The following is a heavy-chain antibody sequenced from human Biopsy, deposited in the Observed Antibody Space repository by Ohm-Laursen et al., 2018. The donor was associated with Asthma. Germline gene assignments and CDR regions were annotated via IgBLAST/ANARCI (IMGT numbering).Heavy chain of an antibody. J-gene: IGHJ4*02. CDR3: ARDMNRDGWYFDY. CDR1: GFTFSTYA. V-gene: IGHV3-30-3*01. D-gene: IGHD5-24*01. CDR2: ISYDGSNK. Sequence: SLRLSCAASGFTFSTYAMHWVRQAPGKGLEWVAVISYDGSNKYYADSVMGRFTTSRDNSKNTLYLQMNGLRGDDTAVYYCARDMNRDGWYFDYWGQGTLVTVSS.